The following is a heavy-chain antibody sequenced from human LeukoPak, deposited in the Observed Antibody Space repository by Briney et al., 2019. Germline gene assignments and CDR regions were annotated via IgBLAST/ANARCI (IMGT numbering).Heavy chain of an antibody. Sequence: ASVKVSCKASGYTFTGYYMHWVRQAPGQGLEWMGWINPNSGVTNYAQKFQGRVTMTRDTSISTVYMELSRLRSDDTAVYYCARQGALVKGIDYWGQGTLVTVSS. CDR3: ARQGALVKGIDY. V-gene: IGHV1-2*02. D-gene: IGHD6-13*01. J-gene: IGHJ4*02. CDR1: GYTFTGYY. CDR2: INPNSGVT.